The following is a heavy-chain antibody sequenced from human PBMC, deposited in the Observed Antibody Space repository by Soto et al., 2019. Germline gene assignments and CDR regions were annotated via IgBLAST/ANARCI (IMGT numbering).Heavy chain of an antibody. J-gene: IGHJ6*02. CDR2: INPNSGGT. Sequence: GASVKVSCKASGYTFTGYYMHWVRQAPGQGLEWMGWINPNSGGTNYAQKFQGWVTMTRDTSISTAYMELSRLRSDDTAVYYCAREYYYGSGSYYNGNYYYGMDVWG. CDR1: GYTFTGYY. D-gene: IGHD3-10*01. V-gene: IGHV1-2*04. CDR3: AREYYYGSGSYYNGNYYYGMDV.